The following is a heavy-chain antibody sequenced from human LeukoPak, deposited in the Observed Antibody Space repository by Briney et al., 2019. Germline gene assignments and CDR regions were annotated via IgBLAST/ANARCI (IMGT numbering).Heavy chain of an antibody. V-gene: IGHV1-69*05. Sequence: ASVKVSCKASGGTFSSYAISWVRQAPGQGLEWMGGIIPTFGTANYAQKFQGRVTITTDESTSTAYMELSSLRSEDTAVYYCARVPRYNWNYGFDYWGQGTLVTVSS. CDR1: GGTFSSYA. CDR2: IIPTFGTA. CDR3: ARVPRYNWNYGFDY. D-gene: IGHD1-7*01. J-gene: IGHJ4*02.